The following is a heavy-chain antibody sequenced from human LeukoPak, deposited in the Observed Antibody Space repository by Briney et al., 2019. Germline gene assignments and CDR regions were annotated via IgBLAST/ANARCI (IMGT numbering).Heavy chain of an antibody. CDR2: ISAYNGNT. J-gene: IGHJ4*02. D-gene: IGHD3-10*01. CDR3: ARADLVRGLTPDY. V-gene: IGHV1-18*01. Sequence: EASVKVSCKASGYTFTSYGISWVRQAPGQGLEWMGWISAYNGNTNYAQKFQGRVTMTRNTSISTAYMELSSLRSEDTAVYYCARADLVRGLTPDYWGQGTLVTVSS. CDR1: GYTFTSYG.